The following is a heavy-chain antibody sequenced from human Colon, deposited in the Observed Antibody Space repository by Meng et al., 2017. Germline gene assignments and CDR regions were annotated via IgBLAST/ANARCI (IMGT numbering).Heavy chain of an antibody. V-gene: IGHV1-46*01. Sequence: ASSKVFCNASGYTFTSYYMHWVRQAPGQGLEWMGIINPSGGSTSYAQKFQGRVTMTRDTSTSTAYMELSSLRSEDTAVYYCARDLLLTGHWYFDLWGHGTLVTVSS. D-gene: IGHD2-21*01. CDR1: GYTFTSYY. CDR2: INPSGGST. CDR3: ARDLLLTGHWYFDL. J-gene: IGHJ2*01.